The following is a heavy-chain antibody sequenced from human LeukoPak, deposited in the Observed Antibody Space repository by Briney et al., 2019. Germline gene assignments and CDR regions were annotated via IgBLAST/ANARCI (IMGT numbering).Heavy chain of an antibody. CDR2: ISWNSGSI. CDR3: AKDIRSYYDSSGYYDY. V-gene: IGHV3-9*01. J-gene: IGHJ4*02. Sequence: PGGSLRLSCAASGFTFSSYAMSWVRQAPGKGLEWVSGISWNSGSIGYADSVKGRFTISRDNAKNSLYLQMNSLRAEDTALYYCAKDIRSYYDSSGYYDYWGQGTLVTVSS. CDR1: GFTFSSYA. D-gene: IGHD3-22*01.